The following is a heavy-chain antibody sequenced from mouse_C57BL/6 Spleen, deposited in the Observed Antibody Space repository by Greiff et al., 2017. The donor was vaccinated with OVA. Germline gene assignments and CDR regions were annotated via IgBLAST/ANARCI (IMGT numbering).Heavy chain of an antibody. CDR2: ISDGGSYT. V-gene: IGHV5-4*01. CDR1: GFTFSSYA. J-gene: IGHJ2*01. CDR3: ARDLRGGNYFDY. D-gene: IGHD1-1*01. Sequence: DVKLVESGGGLVKPGGSLKLSCAASGFTFSSYAMSWVRQTPEKRLEWVATISDGGSYTYYPDNVKGRFTISRDNAKNNLYLQMSHLKSEDTAMYYCARDLRGGNYFDYWGQGTTLTVSS.